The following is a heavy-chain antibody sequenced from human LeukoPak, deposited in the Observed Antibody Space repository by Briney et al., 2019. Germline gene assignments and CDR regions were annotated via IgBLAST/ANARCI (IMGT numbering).Heavy chain of an antibody. V-gene: IGHV4-59*08. J-gene: IGHJ5*02. CDR1: GDSINAYY. CDR2: IYFSGTT. CDR3: ARRRAEGGSNGHYNCFDP. Sequence: SETLSLTCTVSGDSINAYYWGWIRQPPGKGLEWIGYIYFSGTTKYNPSLESRVTISVDTSKNLFSLKLSSVTAADTAVYYCARRRAEGGSNGHYNCFDPWGQGILVTVSS. D-gene: IGHD6-13*01.